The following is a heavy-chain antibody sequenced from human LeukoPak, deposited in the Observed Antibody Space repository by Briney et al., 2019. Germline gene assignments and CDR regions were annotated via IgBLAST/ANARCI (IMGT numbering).Heavy chain of an antibody. CDR1: GYTFTSYG. D-gene: IGHD5-18*01. J-gene: IGHJ4*02. CDR3: AVFSSTGYSYGSVDY. CDR2: ISAYNGNT. V-gene: IGHV1-18*01. Sequence: GASVKASCKASGYTFTSYGISWVRQAPGQGLEWMGWISAYNGNTNYAQKLQGRVTMTTDTSTSTAYMELRSLRSDDTAVYYCAVFSSTGYSYGSVDYWGQGTLVTVSS.